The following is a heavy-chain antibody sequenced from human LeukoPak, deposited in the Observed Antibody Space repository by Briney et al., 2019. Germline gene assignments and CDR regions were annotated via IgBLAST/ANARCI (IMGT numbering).Heavy chain of an antibody. CDR3: ARDGCTNGVCYKQPDY. V-gene: IGHV3-21*01. CDR1: GFSFSSYS. CDR2: ISASGNYI. Sequence: GGSLRLSCAAPGFSFSSYSMNWVRQAPGRGLEWVSSISASGNYIYYADSVKGRFTISRDSAENSLYLQMNSLRAEDTAVYYCARDGCTNGVCYKQPDYWGQGTLVTVSS. J-gene: IGHJ4*02. D-gene: IGHD2-8*01.